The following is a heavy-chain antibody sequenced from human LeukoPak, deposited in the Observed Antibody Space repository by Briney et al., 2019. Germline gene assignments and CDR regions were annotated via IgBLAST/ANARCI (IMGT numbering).Heavy chain of an antibody. CDR3: TRKQWVEYYFDS. V-gene: IGHV4-61*02. CDR2: ISATGNT. Sequence: SQTLSLTCTVSGDSITNDNHYWSWIRQPAGKGLEWIGRISATGNTNYNPSLNSRVTISADTSKNQFSLRLSSVTAADTAVYYCTRKQWVEYYFDSWGQGTLVTVSS. CDR1: GDSITNDNHY. J-gene: IGHJ4*02. D-gene: IGHD6-19*01.